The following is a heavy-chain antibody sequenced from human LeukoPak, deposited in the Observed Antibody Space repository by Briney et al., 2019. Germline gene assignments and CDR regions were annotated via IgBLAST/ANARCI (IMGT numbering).Heavy chain of an antibody. V-gene: IGHV3-9*01. CDR2: ISWNSGSI. CDR1: GFTFDDYA. D-gene: IGHD6-19*01. CDR3: AKDIGQWLAYYFDY. J-gene: IGHJ4*02. Sequence: GRSLRLSCAASGFTFDDYAMHWVRQAPGKGLEWVSGISWNSGSIGYADSVEGRFTISRDNARNSLYLQMNSLRAEDTALYYCAKDIGQWLAYYFDYWGQGTLVTVSS.